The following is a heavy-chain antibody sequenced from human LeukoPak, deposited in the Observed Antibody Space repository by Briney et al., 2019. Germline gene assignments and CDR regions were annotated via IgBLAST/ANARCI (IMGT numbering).Heavy chain of an antibody. CDR1: GITLSSHA. Sequence: PGGSLRLSCATSGITLSSHAMIWVRQAPGKGLEWVSLISGSGGHTYYGDSVKGRFTISRDNSKNTFYLQMNSLRADDTAVYYCAKGGEATMRFGYSYYYYYIEVWGKGTTVTVSS. CDR3: AKGGEATMRFGYSYYYYYIEV. D-gene: IGHD5-12*01. V-gene: IGHV3-23*01. CDR2: ISGSGGHT. J-gene: IGHJ6*03.